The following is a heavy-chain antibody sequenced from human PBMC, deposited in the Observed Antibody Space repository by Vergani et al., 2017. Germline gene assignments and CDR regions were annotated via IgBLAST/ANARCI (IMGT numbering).Heavy chain of an antibody. CDR3: ARAPSLAVVPGAIRSWFDP. Sequence: QVQLVQSGAEVKKPGSSVKVSCKASGVTFSSYAISWVRQAPGQGLEWMGGIIPIFGTANYAQKFQGRVTITADESTSTAYMELSSLRSEDTAVYYCARAPSLAVVPGAIRSWFDPWGEGTLVTVSS. D-gene: IGHD2-2*02. CDR2: IIPIFGTA. V-gene: IGHV1-69*01. CDR1: GVTFSSYA. J-gene: IGHJ5*02.